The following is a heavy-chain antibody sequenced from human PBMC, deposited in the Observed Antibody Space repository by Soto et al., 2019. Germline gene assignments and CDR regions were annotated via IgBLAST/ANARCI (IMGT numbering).Heavy chain of an antibody. CDR3: ARVARLYDYIWGSYRVFDY. V-gene: IGHV4-59*01. Sequence: QVQLQESGPGLVKPSETLSLTCTVSGGSISSYYWSWIRQPPGKGLEWIGYIYYSWSTNYNPSLKSRVTISVDTSKNQFSLKLSSVTAADTAVYYCARVARLYDYIWGSYRVFDYWGQGTLVTVSS. CDR2: IYYSWST. J-gene: IGHJ4*02. D-gene: IGHD3-16*02. CDR1: GGSISSYY.